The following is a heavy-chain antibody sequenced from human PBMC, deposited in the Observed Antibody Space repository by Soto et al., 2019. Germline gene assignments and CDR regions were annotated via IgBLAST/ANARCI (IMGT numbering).Heavy chain of an antibody. D-gene: IGHD1-26*01. Sequence: QVQLVESGGGVVQPGTSLRLSCAASGFTFKTHAMHWVRQAPGKGLEWMAVIAYDGNEKFYADSVKGRFTISRDNSKNALYLQINTLGNEDTAVYYCRKDVGDYVPYYYGVDVWGQGTTVTVSS. J-gene: IGHJ6*02. V-gene: IGHV3-30*18. CDR3: RKDVGDYVPYYYGVDV. CDR2: IAYDGNEK. CDR1: GFTFKTHA.